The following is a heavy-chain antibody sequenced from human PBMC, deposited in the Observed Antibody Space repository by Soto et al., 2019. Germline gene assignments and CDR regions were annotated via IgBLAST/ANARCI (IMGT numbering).Heavy chain of an antibody. CDR1: GFTFSDHY. J-gene: IGHJ4*02. CDR3: VRAGTGYQLDY. CDR2: IRNKANSYTA. Sequence: GGSVRLSCAASGFTFSDHYMDWVRQASGKGLEWVGRIRNKANSYTAEYAASVKGRFTISRDDSKNSLYLQMNSLKIEDTALYYCVRAGTGYQLDYWGQGTLVTVSS. V-gene: IGHV3-72*01. D-gene: IGHD3-9*01.